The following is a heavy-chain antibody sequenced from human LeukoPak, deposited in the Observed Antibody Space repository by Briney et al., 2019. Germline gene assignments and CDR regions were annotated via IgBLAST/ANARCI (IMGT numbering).Heavy chain of an antibody. D-gene: IGHD3-16*02. CDR3: ARHIGGGIEDMDV. J-gene: IGHJ6*03. V-gene: IGHV4-31*03. Sequence: SETLSLTCTVSGGSISSGGYYWSWIRQHPGKGLEWIGYIYYSGSTYYNPSLKSRVTISVDTSKNQFSLKLSSVTAADTAVYYCARHIGGGIEDMDVWGKGTKVIVSS. CDR1: GGSISSGGYY. CDR2: IYYSGST.